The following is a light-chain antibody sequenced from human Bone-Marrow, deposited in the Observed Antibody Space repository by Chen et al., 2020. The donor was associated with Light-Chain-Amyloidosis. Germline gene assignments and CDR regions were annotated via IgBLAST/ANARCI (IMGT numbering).Light chain of an antibody. CDR2: RDT. J-gene: IGLJ2*01. CDR1: DLPTKY. CDR3: QSADSSGTYEVI. Sequence: SYELTQPPSVSVSPGQTARITCSGDDLPTKYAYWYQQKPGQAPVLVIHRDTERPSGISERFSGSSSGTTATLTISGAQAEDEADYHGQSADSSGTYEVIFGGGTKLTVL. V-gene: IGLV3-25*03.